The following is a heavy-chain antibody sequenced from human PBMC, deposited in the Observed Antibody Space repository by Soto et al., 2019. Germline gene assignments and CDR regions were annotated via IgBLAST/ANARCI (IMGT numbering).Heavy chain of an antibody. J-gene: IGHJ6*02. V-gene: IGHV4-39*01. D-gene: IGHD1-26*01. CDR3: AKREDSSQFGGPDI. CDR1: GGSITSGGYF. Sequence: SETLSLTCTVSGGSITSGGYFWDWIRQPPGKGLEWIGTVHSTGGTYYSPSLRSRVTISVDTSKNLFSLKMTSASATDTAVYFCAKREDSSQFGGPDIWGQGTAVTVS. CDR2: VHSTGGT.